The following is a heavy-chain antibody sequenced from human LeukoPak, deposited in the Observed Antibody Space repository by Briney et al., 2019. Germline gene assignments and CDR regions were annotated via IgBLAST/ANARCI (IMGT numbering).Heavy chain of an antibody. D-gene: IGHD3-22*01. Sequence: GASVKVSCKVSGYTLTELSMHWVRQAPGKGLEWMGGFDPEDGETMYAQKFQGRVTMTEDTSTDTAYMELSSLRSEDTAVYYCATGGINYDGSSGYYSRKQYNWFDPWGQEPWSPSPQ. J-gene: IGHJ5*02. CDR2: FDPEDGET. CDR3: ATGGINYDGSSGYYSRKQYNWFDP. CDR1: GYTLTELS. V-gene: IGHV1-24*01.